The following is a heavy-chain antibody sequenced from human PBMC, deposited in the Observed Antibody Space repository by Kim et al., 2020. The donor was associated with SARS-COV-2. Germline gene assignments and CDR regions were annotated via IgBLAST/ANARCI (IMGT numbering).Heavy chain of an antibody. V-gene: IGHV3-23*01. CDR2: T. Sequence: TFYAESGRGRFTISRDNSKNTLYLQMNTLRAEDTAIYYCVKRDSHYYFDYWGQGTLVTVSS. CDR3: VKRDSHYYFDY. J-gene: IGHJ4*02. D-gene: IGHD4-4*01.